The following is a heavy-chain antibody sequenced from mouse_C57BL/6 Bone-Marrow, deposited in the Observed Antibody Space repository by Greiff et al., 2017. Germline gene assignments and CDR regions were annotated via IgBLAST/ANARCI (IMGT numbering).Heavy chain of an antibody. J-gene: IGHJ4*01. Sequence: QVQLQQPGAELVMPGASVKLSCKASGYTFTSYWMHWVKQRPGQGLEWIGEIDPSDSYTTYNQKFKGKSTLTVDKSSSTAYMQLSSLTSEDSAVYDCAREVLWLYYYAMDYWGQGTSVTVSS. V-gene: IGHV1-69*01. D-gene: IGHD2-2*01. CDR1: GYTFTSYW. CDR2: IDPSDSYT. CDR3: AREVLWLYYYAMDY.